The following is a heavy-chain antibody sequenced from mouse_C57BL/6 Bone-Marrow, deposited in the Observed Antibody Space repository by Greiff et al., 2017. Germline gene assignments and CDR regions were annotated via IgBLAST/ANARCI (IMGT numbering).Heavy chain of an antibody. J-gene: IGHJ3*01. CDR3: ARRTAFYSNYGY. Sequence: VQLQQSGAELARPGASVKLSCKASGYTFTSYGISWVKQRPGQGLEWIGEIYPRSGNTYYNEKFKGKATLTADKSSSTAYMELRSLTSEDSAVYFCARRTAFYSNYGYWGQGTLVTVSA. CDR2: IYPRSGNT. D-gene: IGHD2-5*01. V-gene: IGHV1-81*01. CDR1: GYTFTSYG.